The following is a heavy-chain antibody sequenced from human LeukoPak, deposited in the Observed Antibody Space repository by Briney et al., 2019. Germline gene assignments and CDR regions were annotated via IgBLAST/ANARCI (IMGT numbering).Heavy chain of an antibody. CDR3: ARGPDIVVVPAAMWPDY. V-gene: IGHV4-34*01. Sequence: PSETLSLTCAVYGGSFSGYYWSWIRQPPGKGLEWIGEINHSGSTNYNPSLKSRVTISVDTSKNQFSLKLSSVTAADTAVYYCARGPDIVVVPAAMWPDYWGQGTLVTVSS. CDR1: GGSFSGYY. D-gene: IGHD2-2*01. CDR2: INHSGST. J-gene: IGHJ4*02.